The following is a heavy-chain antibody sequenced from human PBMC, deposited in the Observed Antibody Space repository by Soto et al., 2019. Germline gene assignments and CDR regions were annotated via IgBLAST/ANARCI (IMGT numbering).Heavy chain of an antibody. D-gene: IGHD3-10*01. Sequence: GGSLRLSCAASGFTFSNAWMNWVRQAPGKGLEWVGRIKSKTDGGTTDYAAPVKGRFTISRDDSKNTLYLQMNSLKTEDTAVYYCTTEKPLWFGEPIPPFFYWGQGTLVTVSS. CDR1: GFTFSNAW. CDR2: IKSKTDGGTT. CDR3: TTEKPLWFGEPIPPFFY. V-gene: IGHV3-15*07. J-gene: IGHJ4*02.